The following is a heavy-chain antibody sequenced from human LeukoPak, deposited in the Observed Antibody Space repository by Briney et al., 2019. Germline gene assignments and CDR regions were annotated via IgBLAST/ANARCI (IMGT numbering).Heavy chain of an antibody. CDR2: IYTSGST. D-gene: IGHD2-15*01. CDR1: GGSISSGSYY. Sequence: SETLSLTCTVSGGSISSGSYYWGWIRQPAGKGLEWIGRIYTSGSTNYNPSLKSRVTISVDTSKNQFSLKLSSVTAADTAVYYCARGIGYCSGGSCYGNTAYYYYGMDVWGQGTTVTVSS. V-gene: IGHV4-61*02. CDR3: ARGIGYCSGGSCYGNTAYYYYGMDV. J-gene: IGHJ6*02.